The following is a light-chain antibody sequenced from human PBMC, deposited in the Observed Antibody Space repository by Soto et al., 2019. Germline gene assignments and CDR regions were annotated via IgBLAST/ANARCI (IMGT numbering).Light chain of an antibody. J-gene: IGKJ2*01. CDR1: ESIDSW. Sequence: DIQMTQSPSTLSASVGDRVTITCRASESIDSWLAWHQQKPGRAPKLLISKASSLESGVPSRFSGSGFGTEFTLTISSLQPEDFATYYCQQSYSTPPTFGQGTKVDIK. CDR3: QQSYSTPPT. CDR2: KAS. V-gene: IGKV1-5*03.